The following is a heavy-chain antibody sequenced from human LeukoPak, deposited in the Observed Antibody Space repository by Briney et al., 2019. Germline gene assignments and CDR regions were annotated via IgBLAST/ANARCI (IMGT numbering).Heavy chain of an antibody. CDR1: GYTFTSYG. D-gene: IGHD5-18*01. Sequence: ASVKVSCKASGYTFTSYGISWVRQAPGQGLEWMGWISAYNGNTNYAQKLQGRVTMTTDTSTSTAYMELNSLRSEDTAVYYCATDRGYSYGTDFAYWGQGTLVTVSS. J-gene: IGHJ4*02. CDR2: ISAYNGNT. V-gene: IGHV1-18*01. CDR3: ATDRGYSYGTDFAY.